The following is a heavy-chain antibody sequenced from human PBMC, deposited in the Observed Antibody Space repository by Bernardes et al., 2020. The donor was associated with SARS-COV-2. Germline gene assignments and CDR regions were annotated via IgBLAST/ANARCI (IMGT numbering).Heavy chain of an antibody. Sequence: AYVKVSCKVSGYTLTELSMHWVRQAPGKGLEWMGGFDPEDGETIYAQKFQGRVTMTEDTSTDTAYMELSSLRSEDTAVYYCATGPVVTREGWFDPWGQGTLVTVSS. CDR3: ATGPVVTREGWFDP. J-gene: IGHJ5*02. CDR1: GYTLTELS. V-gene: IGHV1-24*01. CDR2: FDPEDGET. D-gene: IGHD2-21*02.